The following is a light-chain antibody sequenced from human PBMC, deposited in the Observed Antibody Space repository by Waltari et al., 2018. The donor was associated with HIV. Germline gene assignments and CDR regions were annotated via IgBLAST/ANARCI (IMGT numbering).Light chain of an antibody. CDR3: CSYTSSDTWV. Sequence: QSALTQPASVSGSPGQSVTVSCSGSGKDLGAYDYVSWFQVHPDKAPQLIIFDVSKRPSGISDRCSASKSGNTASLTISGLQPEAEADYFCCSYTSSDTWVFGGGTKVTVL. J-gene: IGLJ3*02. CDR2: DVS. CDR1: GKDLGAYDY. V-gene: IGLV2-14*03.